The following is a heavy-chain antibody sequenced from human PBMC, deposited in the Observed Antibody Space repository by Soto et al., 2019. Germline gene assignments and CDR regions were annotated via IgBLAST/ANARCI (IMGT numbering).Heavy chain of an antibody. D-gene: IGHD2-21*02. J-gene: IGHJ4*02. CDR3: ARGGLVVVVTAALDY. CDR1: GDTFTDYY. V-gene: IGHV1-46*01. CDR2: VNPSGGHT. Sequence: QVQLVQSGAEVKKPGASVKVSCKASGDTFTDYYIHWVRQAPGQGLEWMGTVNPSGGHTTYAQHFRGRMTMTRDTSTSTLYMELTSLTSEDTAVYYCARGGLVVVVTAALDYWGQGTLVTVSS.